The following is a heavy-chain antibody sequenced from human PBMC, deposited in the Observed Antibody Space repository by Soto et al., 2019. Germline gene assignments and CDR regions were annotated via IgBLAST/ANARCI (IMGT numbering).Heavy chain of an antibody. V-gene: IGHV4-30-2*01. D-gene: IGHD3-22*01. CDR3: ARGPTLAVFPGAASRVIWFDP. Sequence: SETLSLTWVVSGGAISSDGYSWSWIRRPPGQCLEWIGYISHSGSTSYNASLKSRVTISVDTSKNQFSLKLTSVTAADTAIYYCARGPTLAVFPGAASRVIWFDPWGQGALGTSPQ. CDR1: GGAISSDGYS. CDR2: ISHSGST. J-gene: IGHJ5*02.